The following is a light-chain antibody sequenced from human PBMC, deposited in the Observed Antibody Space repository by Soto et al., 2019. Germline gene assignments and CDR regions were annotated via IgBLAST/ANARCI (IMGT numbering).Light chain of an antibody. Sequence: EIVLTQSPATLSLSPGERATLSCRASQSVSSYLAWYQQKPGQAPRLLIYDASNRATGIPARFSGSGSGTDFTLTISSLEPEEFAVYYCLQRSNWPRTFGQGTKLEIK. CDR1: QSVSSY. CDR2: DAS. V-gene: IGKV3-11*01. CDR3: LQRSNWPRT. J-gene: IGKJ2*01.